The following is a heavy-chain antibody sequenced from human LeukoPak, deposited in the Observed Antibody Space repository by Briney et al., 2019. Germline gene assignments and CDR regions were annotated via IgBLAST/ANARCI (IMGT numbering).Heavy chain of an antibody. Sequence: GGSLRLSCAASGFTFHDYAMYWGRQAPGKGLDWVSLISGDGVTTSSADSVTGRFTISRDDSKNSLYLQMNSLRTEDTALYYCARGARNDSYYSPFDYWGQGTLVTVSS. D-gene: IGHD3-22*01. V-gene: IGHV3-43*02. CDR2: ISGDGVTT. CDR1: GFTFHDYA. CDR3: ARGARNDSYYSPFDY. J-gene: IGHJ4*02.